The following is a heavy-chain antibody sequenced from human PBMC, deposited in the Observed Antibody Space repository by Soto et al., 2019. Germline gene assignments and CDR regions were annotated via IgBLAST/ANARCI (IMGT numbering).Heavy chain of an antibody. Sequence: QVQLVESGGGVVQPGGSLRLSCTASGFTFSSYGMHWVRQAPGKGLQWVAVIPHDGTYQYYLDSVKGRFTISRDNSKDTLYLQMNSSRVEDTAVYYCVRDDDNLDNGLDHWGQGTLVTVSS. V-gene: IGHV3-30*19. CDR1: GFTFSSYG. CDR2: IPHDGTYQ. CDR3: VRDDDNLDNGLDH. J-gene: IGHJ4*02. D-gene: IGHD1-1*01.